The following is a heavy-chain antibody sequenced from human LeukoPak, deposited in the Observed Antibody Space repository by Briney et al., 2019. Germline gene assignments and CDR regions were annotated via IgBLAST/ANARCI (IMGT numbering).Heavy chain of an antibody. V-gene: IGHV1-2*02. D-gene: IGHD5-12*01. J-gene: IGHJ3*02. CDR3: ARDLPKTGYVGASDI. Sequence: ASVKVSCKASGYTFTDYYILWVRQAPGQGPGWMGWINPNSGGTVYAHIFKGRVTTTRDTSISTVYMELRSLTSDDTAVYFCARDLPKTGYVGASDIWGQGTMVTVSS. CDR2: INPNSGGT. CDR1: GYTFTDYY.